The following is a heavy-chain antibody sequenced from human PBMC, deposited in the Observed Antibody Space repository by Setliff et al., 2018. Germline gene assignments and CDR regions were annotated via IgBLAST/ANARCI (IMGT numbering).Heavy chain of an antibody. V-gene: IGHV4-39*07. CDR1: GGSISNSSYY. J-gene: IGHJ6*02. CDR3: AREKGDPNYNFWSGYYLYYYYGMDV. D-gene: IGHD3-3*01. CDR2: IYYSGST. Sequence: SETLSLTCTVSGGSISNSSYYWGWIRQPPGKGLEWIGSIYYSGSTYYNPSLKSRVTISVDTSKNQFSLKLSPVTAADTAVYYCAREKGDPNYNFWSGYYLYYYYGMDVWGQGTTVTAP.